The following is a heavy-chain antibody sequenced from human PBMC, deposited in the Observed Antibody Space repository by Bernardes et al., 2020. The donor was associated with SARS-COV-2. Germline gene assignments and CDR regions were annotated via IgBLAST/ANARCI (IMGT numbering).Heavy chain of an antibody. V-gene: IGHV3-33*03. J-gene: IGHJ6*02. Sequence: GGALRPSFAASGFTFNNYGIPWVPRAPDKGRGGGGVIWFDGSTKYYADSVKGRFTISRDNSKNTLYLQMNSLRVEDTAIYYCVRRFCAVSSACGNFYGMGVWGQGTTVTVSS. D-gene: IGHD2-21*01. CDR2: IWFDGSTK. CDR1: GFTFNNYG. CDR3: VRRFCAVSSACGNFYGMGV.